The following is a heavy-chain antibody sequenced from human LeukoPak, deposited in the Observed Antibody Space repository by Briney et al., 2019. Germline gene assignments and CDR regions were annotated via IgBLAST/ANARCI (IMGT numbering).Heavy chain of an antibody. CDR3: ARGSCSGGSCYSRSVWFDP. Sequence: PSETLSLTCTVSGGAINSYYWSWIRQPPGKGLEWIGEINHSGSTNYNPSLKSRVTISVDTSKNQFSLKLSSVTAADTAVYYCARGSCSGGSCYSRSVWFDPWGQGTLVTVSS. J-gene: IGHJ5*02. CDR2: INHSGST. CDR1: GGAINSYY. D-gene: IGHD2-15*01. V-gene: IGHV4-34*01.